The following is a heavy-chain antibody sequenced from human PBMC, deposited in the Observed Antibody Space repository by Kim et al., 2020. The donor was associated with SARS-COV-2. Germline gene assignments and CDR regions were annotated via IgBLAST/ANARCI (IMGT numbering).Heavy chain of an antibody. Sequence: GSLRLSCAASGFSFSSHSIHWVRQAPGKGLEWVAVILYDEKTKYYADSVRGRFTISRDNSQNTVSLQMSSLGTDDTGVYYCARDRRGKQWLVADWGQGTLVTVSS. D-gene: IGHD6-19*01. CDR2: ILYDEKTK. CDR1: GFSFSSHS. V-gene: IGHV3-30*04. J-gene: IGHJ4*02. CDR3: ARDRRGKQWLVAD.